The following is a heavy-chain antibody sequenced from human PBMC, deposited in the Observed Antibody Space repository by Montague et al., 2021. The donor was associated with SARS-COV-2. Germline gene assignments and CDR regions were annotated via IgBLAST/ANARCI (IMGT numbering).Heavy chain of an antibody. D-gene: IGHD1-1*01. CDR2: INYGGST. J-gene: IGHJ4*02. CDR1: GGSFSDYH. CDR3: ARGAPGY. V-gene: IGHV4-34*01. Sequence: SETLSLTCAVYGGSFSDYHWTWIRQSPGGGLEWIGQINYGGSTKYNPSLRSRVTISIDTSKNQFSLKLTSVTAADTAGYYCARGAPGYWGQGTLVTVSS.